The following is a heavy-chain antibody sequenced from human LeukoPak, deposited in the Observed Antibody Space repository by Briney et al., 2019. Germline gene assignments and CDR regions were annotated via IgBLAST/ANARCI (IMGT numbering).Heavy chain of an antibody. V-gene: IGHV1-69*13. CDR3: ARADTAMSEPFDY. D-gene: IGHD5-18*01. CDR2: IIPIFGTA. Sequence: SVKVSRKASGGTFSSYAISWVRQAPGQGLEWMGGIIPIFGTANYAQKFQGRVTITADESTSTAYMELSSLRSEDTAVYYCARADTAMSEPFDYWGQGTLVTVSS. J-gene: IGHJ4*02. CDR1: GGTFSSYA.